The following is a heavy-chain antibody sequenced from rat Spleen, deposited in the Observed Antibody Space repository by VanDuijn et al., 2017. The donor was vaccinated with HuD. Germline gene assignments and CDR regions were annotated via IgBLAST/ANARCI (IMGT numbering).Heavy chain of an antibody. CDR2: VSSGGNT. J-gene: IGHJ3*01. D-gene: IGHD1-6*01. Sequence: QVQLKESGPGLVQSSQTLSLSCTVSGFSLISYSVSWVRQTPGEGLEWIAAVSSGGNTYHNSVLKSRLSISRDTSKSQVFLKMNSLQTEDTAMYFCARWKYTTDWFAYWGQGTLVTVSS. CDR1: GFSLISYS. V-gene: IGHV2-6*01. CDR3: ARWKYTTDWFAY.